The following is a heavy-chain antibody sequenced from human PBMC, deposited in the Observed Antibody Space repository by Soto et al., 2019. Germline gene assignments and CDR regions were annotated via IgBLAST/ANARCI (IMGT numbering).Heavy chain of an antibody. CDR3: ARGPTYYSVSGIYYSNWFDP. Sequence: TSETLSLTCAVYGESFSDYYWSWIRQPPEKGLEWIGEINHSGSTNYNPSLKSRVTISVDTSKNQFSLKLNSVTAADTAVYYCARGPTYYSVSGIYYSNWFDPWGQGTLVTVSS. CDR1: GESFSDYY. D-gene: IGHD3-10*01. CDR2: INHSGST. J-gene: IGHJ5*02. V-gene: IGHV4-34*01.